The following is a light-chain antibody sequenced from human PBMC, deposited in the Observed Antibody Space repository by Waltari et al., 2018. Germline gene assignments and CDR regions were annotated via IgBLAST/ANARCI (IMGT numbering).Light chain of an antibody. CDR2: RNS. CDR1: SSNIGRNY. V-gene: IGLV1-47*01. CDR3: ATWDGSLTAWV. J-gene: IGLJ3*02. Sequence: QSVLTQPPSASGTPGQRVTISCSGSSSNIGRNYVYWYQQFPGTAPKLLVDRNSGRPSGVPDRISGSKSGASASLAISGLRSEDEADYYCATWDGSLTAWVFGGGTKLTVL.